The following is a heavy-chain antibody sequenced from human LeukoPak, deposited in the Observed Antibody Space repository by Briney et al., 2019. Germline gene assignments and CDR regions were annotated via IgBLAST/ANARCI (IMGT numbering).Heavy chain of an antibody. Sequence: GGFLRLSCAASGFTFSSYGMHWVRQAPGKGLEWVAGISYDGRNKEYVDSVKGRFTISRDNSKNTLYLQMNSLRAEDTAVYNCAKDRGYSHGFDYWGQGTLVTVSS. V-gene: IGHV3-30*18. CDR1: GFTFSSYG. J-gene: IGHJ4*02. D-gene: IGHD5-18*01. CDR3: AKDRGYSHGFDY. CDR2: ISYDGRNK.